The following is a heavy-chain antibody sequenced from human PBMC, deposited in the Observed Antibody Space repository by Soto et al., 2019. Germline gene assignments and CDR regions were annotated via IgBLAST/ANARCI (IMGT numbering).Heavy chain of an antibody. CDR3: AREGLRRGALDY. Sequence: QVQLVQSGAEVKKPGSSVKVSCAASGGSLNNYAVSWVRRTPGQGVEWLGEIIPAFGTPNYAQKFQDRVTIPADVLTNTVFMELSSLRSEDTAEYYCAREGLRRGALDYWGQGSLVTVSS. D-gene: IGHD6-6*01. CDR2: IIPAFGTP. CDR1: GGSLNNYA. J-gene: IGHJ4*02. V-gene: IGHV1-69*01.